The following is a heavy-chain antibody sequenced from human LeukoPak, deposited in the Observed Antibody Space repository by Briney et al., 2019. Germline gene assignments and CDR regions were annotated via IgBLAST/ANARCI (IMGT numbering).Heavy chain of an antibody. CDR2: IYYSGST. CDR1: GGPISSGGYY. V-gene: IGHV4-31*03. CDR3: ARKDPAVVSYYYYGMDV. J-gene: IGHJ6*02. Sequence: SQTLSLTCTVSGGPISSGGYYWSWIRQHPGKGLEWIGYIYYSGSTYYNPSLKSRVTISVDTSKNQFSLKLSSVTAADTAVYYCARKDPAVVSYYYYGMDVWGQGTTVTVSS. D-gene: IGHD5-18*01.